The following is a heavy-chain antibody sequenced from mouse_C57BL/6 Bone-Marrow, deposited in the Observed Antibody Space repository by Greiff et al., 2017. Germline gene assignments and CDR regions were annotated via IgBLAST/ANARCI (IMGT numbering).Heavy chain of an antibody. D-gene: IGHD1-1*01. V-gene: IGHV1-75*01. CDR3: ARYYGSSYDYFDY. J-gene: IGHJ2*01. CDR1: GYTFTDYY. CDR2: IFPGSGST. Sequence: QVQLKESGPELVKPGASVKISCKASGYTFTDYYINWVKQRPGQGLEWIGWIFPGSGSTYYNEKFKGKAPLTVDKSSSTAYMLLSSLTSEDSAVYFCARYYGSSYDYFDYWGQGTTLTVSS.